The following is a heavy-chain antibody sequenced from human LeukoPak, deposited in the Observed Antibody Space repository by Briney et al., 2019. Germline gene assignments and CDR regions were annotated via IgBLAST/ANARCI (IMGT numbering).Heavy chain of an antibody. V-gene: IGHV3-23*01. D-gene: IGHD3-22*01. CDR1: VITLSNYG. Sequence: GGSLRLSCAVSVITLSNYGMSWVRQAPGKGLEWVAGIRDSGGRTNYADSVKGRFTGSRDNPKNTLYVQMNSLRAEDTAVYFWAIRGVVIPVILGGFHKEAYYFNSWGQGALVTVSS. CDR3: AIRGVVIPVILGGFHKEAYYFNS. CDR2: IRDSGGRT. J-gene: IGHJ4*02.